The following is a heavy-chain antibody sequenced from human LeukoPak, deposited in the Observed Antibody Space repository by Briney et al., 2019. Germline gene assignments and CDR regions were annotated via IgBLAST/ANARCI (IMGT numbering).Heavy chain of an antibody. CDR2: INHSGST. V-gene: IGHV4-34*01. J-gene: IGHJ6*02. CDR1: GVSFSGYY. CDR3: ARATVVTLGYYYGMDV. D-gene: IGHD4-23*01. Sequence: SETLSLTCAVYGVSFSGYYWSWIRQPPGKGLEWIGEINHSGSTSYNPSLKSRVTISVDTSKNQFSLKLSSVTAADTAVYYCARATVVTLGYYYGMDVWGQGTTVTVSS.